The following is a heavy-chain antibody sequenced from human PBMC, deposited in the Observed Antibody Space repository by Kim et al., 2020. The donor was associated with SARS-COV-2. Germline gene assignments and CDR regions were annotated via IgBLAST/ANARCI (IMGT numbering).Heavy chain of an antibody. CDR1: GGSFSGYY. CDR2: INHSGST. V-gene: IGHV4-34*01. J-gene: IGHJ4*02. CDR3: ARGILTGYSFFDY. Sequence: SETLSLTCAVYGGSFSGYYWSWIRQPPGKGLEWIGEINHSGSTNYNPSIKSRVTISVDTSKNQFSLKLSSVTAADTAVYYCARGILTGYSFFDYWGQGTLVTVSS. D-gene: IGHD3-9*01.